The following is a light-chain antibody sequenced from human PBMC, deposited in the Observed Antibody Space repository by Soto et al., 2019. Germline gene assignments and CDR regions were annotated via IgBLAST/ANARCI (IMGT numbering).Light chain of an antibody. Sequence: DIQMTQSPSTLSASIGDRVTITCRASQSISDWLAWYQQKPGKAPNLLIYRASNSVSGDPSRFSSSGSETEVTLSICILHSDNFSFYYGQLYNGYSRAFGQRPILEIK. J-gene: IGKJ1*01. V-gene: IGKV1-5*03. CDR2: RAS. CDR3: QLYNGYSRA. CDR1: QSISDW.